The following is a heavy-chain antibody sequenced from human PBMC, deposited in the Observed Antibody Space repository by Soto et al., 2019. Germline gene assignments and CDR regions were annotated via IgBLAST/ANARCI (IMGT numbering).Heavy chain of an antibody. Sequence: SETLSLTCTVSGGSISSGGYYWSWIRQHPGKGLEWIGYIYYSGSTYYNPSLKSRVTISVDTSKNQFSLKLSSVTAADTAVYYCASPSVAGTSFDYWGQGTLVTVSS. V-gene: IGHV4-31*03. D-gene: IGHD6-19*01. J-gene: IGHJ4*02. CDR3: ASPSVAGTSFDY. CDR2: IYYSGST. CDR1: GGSISSGGYY.